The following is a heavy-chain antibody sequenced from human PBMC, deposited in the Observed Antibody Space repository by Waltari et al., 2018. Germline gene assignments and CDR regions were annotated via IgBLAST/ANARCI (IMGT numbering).Heavy chain of an antibody. Sequence: QVQLQESGSGLVKPSETPDRTCTVHGDAVGRSSWSWIRQPPGKGLEWSGYMYSGRTAKYNPSLKSRVTISVDTSKNQFSLKLTSVTAADTAMYYCTRIGAYFWTTYYDYWGQGTLVTVSS. V-gene: IGHV4-59*02. CDR1: GDAVGRSS. J-gene: IGHJ4*02. D-gene: IGHD3-3*01. CDR3: TRIGAYFWTTYYDY. CDR2: MYSGRTA.